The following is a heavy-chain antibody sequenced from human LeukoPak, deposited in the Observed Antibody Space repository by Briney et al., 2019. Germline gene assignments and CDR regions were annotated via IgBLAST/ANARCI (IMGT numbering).Heavy chain of an antibody. CDR2: ISGSGGTT. Sequence: PGGSLRLSCAASGFTSSSYGMSWVRQAPGKGLEWVSSISGSGGTTYYADSVKGRFTISRDNSKNTLYLQMNSLRADDTAVYSCAKDPPTVMANAFHIWGQGTMVTVS. CDR3: AKDPPTVMANAFHI. V-gene: IGHV3-23*01. D-gene: IGHD5-18*01. CDR1: GFTSSSYG. J-gene: IGHJ3*02.